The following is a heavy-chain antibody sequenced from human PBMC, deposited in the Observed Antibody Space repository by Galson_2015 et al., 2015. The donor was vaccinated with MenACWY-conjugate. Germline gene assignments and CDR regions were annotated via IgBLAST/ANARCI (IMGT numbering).Heavy chain of an antibody. CDR1: GFTFTSYA. CDR3: TKGLGVATWALDY. CDR2: VTHSGSST. J-gene: IGHJ4*02. Sequence: SLRLSCAASGFTFTSYAMTWVRQAPGKGLEWVSTVTHSGSSTYYADSVKGRFAVSRDNFLNTLYLQMNILNSEDSAVYYCTKGLGVATWALDYWGQGILVTVSS. D-gene: IGHD2-15*01. V-gene: IGHV3-23*01.